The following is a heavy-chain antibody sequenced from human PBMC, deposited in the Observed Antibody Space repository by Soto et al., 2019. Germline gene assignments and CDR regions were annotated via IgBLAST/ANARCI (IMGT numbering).Heavy chain of an antibody. V-gene: IGHV3-74*01. J-gene: IGHJ5*02. CDR1: GFTFTSYW. Sequence: EVQLMESGGGLVQPGGSLRLSCAASGFTFTSYWMHWVRQAPGKGLVWVSRINSDGSSTVYVDSVKGRFTISRDNAKNTLYLQMNSLREEDQAVYYCTRSITGYSYADTWGQGTLVTVSS. D-gene: IGHD5-18*01. CDR2: INSDGSST. CDR3: TRSITGYSYADT.